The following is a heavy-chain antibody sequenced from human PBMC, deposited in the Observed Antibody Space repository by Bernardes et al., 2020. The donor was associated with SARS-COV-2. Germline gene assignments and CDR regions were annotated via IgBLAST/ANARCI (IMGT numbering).Heavy chain of an antibody. Sequence: LSLTCAVYGGSFSGYYWSWIRQPPGKGLEWIGEINHSGSTNYNPSLKSRVTISVDTSKNQFSLKLSSVTAADTAVYYCARRGLITIFGVVYYYYYYMDVWGKGTTVTVSS. D-gene: IGHD3-3*01. J-gene: IGHJ6*03. V-gene: IGHV4-34*01. CDR2: INHSGST. CDR3: ARRGLITIFGVVYYYYYYMDV. CDR1: GGSFSGYY.